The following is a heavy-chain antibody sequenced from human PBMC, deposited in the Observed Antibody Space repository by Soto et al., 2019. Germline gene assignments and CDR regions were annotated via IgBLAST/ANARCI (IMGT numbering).Heavy chain of an antibody. Sequence: EVQVVESGGDLVQPGGSLRLSCAASGFSSSNYWMHWVRQAPGKGLVWVSRVNNDGRDTIYADSVMGRFTVSRDNDKNTLFLQMNSLRIEDRAMYYCVRVSIDHVFDIWGQGTMVTVSS. CDR2: VNNDGRDT. J-gene: IGHJ3*02. V-gene: IGHV3-74*01. CDR3: VRVSIDHVFDI. CDR1: GFSSSNYW.